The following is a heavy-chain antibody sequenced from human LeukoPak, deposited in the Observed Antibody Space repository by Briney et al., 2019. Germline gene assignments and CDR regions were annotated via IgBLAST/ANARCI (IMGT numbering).Heavy chain of an antibody. CDR1: GGSISSGGYS. V-gene: IGHV4-30-2*01. Sequence: SQTLSLTCAVSGGSISSGGYSWSWIRQPPGKGLEWIGYIYHSGSTYYNPSLKSRVAISVDTSKDQFSLKLSSVTAADTAVYYCAALSGYPPAPLGYWGQGTLVTVSS. J-gene: IGHJ4*02. D-gene: IGHD3-22*01. CDR2: IYHSGST. CDR3: AALSGYPPAPLGY.